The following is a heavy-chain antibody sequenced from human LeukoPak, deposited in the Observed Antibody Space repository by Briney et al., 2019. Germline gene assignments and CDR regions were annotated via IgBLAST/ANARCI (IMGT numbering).Heavy chain of an antibody. CDR2: IYADGST. J-gene: IGHJ4*02. D-gene: IGHD6-19*01. Sequence: PGESLRLSCAASGFTVSNIFMGWVRQAPGKGLEWVSGIYADGSTYYADSVKGRFTLSRHNSENTLSLEMNSLRPEDTALYYCARESSVSGWFIYWGQGTLVTVSS. CDR3: ARESSVSGWFIY. CDR1: GFTVSNIF. V-gene: IGHV3-53*04.